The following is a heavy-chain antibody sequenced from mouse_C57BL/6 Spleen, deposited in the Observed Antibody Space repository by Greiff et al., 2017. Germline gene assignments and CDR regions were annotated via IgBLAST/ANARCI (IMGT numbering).Heavy chain of an antibody. V-gene: IGHV1-82*01. Sequence: QVQLKESGPELVKPGASVKISCKASGYAFSSSWMHWVKQRPGKGLEWIGWIYPGDGDTNYNGKFKGKATLTADQSSSTAYMQLSSLTSEDTAVYFSARVAVVANFDYWDQGTTLTVSS. D-gene: IGHD1-1*01. CDR1: GYAFSSSW. CDR3: ARVAVVANFDY. J-gene: IGHJ2*01. CDR2: IYPGDGDT.